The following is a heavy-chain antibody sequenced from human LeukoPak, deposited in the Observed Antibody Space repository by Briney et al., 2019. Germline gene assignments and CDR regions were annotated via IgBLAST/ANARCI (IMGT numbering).Heavy chain of an antibody. J-gene: IGHJ4*02. CDR1: GDSISSGDYY. Sequence: SETLSLTCTVSGDSISSGDYYWSWIRQPAGKGLEWIGRISSSGSTNYNPSLKSRVTISVDTSKNQFSLKLSSVTAADTAVYYCARDTTQARYSGYAYWGQGTLVTVSS. CDR3: ARDTTQARYSGYAY. CDR2: ISSSGST. D-gene: IGHD5-12*01. V-gene: IGHV4-61*02.